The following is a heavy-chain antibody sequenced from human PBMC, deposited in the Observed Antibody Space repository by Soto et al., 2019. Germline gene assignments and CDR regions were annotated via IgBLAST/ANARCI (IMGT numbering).Heavy chain of an antibody. CDR3: ARGGYSTVTNPLFPSRHWYMDV. CDR2: IFYSGST. D-gene: IGHD4-4*01. CDR1: GGNIIGGGCY. J-gene: IGHJ6*03. Sequence: PSVTMCLTCIVAGGNIIGGGCYWSWKKKHPGKGLEWIGYIFYSGSTNYNPSLKSRVTISVDTSKNQFSLKLSSVTAADTAVYYCARGGYSTVTNPLFPSRHWYMDVWGKGTTVTVSS. V-gene: IGHV4-31*03.